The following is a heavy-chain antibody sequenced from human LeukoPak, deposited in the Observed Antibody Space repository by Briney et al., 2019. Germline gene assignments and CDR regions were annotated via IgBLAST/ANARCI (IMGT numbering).Heavy chain of an antibody. D-gene: IGHD5-12*01. Sequence: GGSLRLSCAASGFTFSSYAMSWVRQAPGKGLEWVSAISGSGGSTYYADSVKGRFTISRDNSKNTLYLQMNSLRAEDTAVYYCAKGLYSGYESSFPGDYWGQGTLVTVSS. CDR1: GFTFSSYA. V-gene: IGHV3-23*01. CDR3: AKGLYSGYESSFPGDY. J-gene: IGHJ4*02. CDR2: ISGSGGST.